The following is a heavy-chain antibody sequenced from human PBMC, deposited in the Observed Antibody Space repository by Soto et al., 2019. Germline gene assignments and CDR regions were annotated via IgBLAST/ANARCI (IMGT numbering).Heavy chain of an antibody. CDR2: INAGNGNT. J-gene: IGHJ4*02. D-gene: IGHD4-17*01. Sequence: GASVKVSCKASVYTFTSYAMHWVRQAPGQRLEWMGWINAGNGNTKYSQKFQGRVTITRDTSASTAYMELSSLRSEDTAVYYCAEDRYGDYGGIDYWGQGTMVTVSS. CDR1: VYTFTSYA. V-gene: IGHV1-3*01. CDR3: AEDRYGDYGGIDY.